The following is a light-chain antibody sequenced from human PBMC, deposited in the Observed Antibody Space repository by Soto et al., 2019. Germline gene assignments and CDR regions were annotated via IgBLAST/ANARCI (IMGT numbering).Light chain of an antibody. Sequence: EILMTQSPGTLSVSPGERVTLSCRASQSVSDNLAWYQQKPGHAPRLLIYAISTRPAGIPARFSGSGSGTEFTLTISGLQSEDFAVYYCQQYNAWPLTFGGGTEVEIK. CDR2: AIS. CDR3: QQYNAWPLT. J-gene: IGKJ4*01. CDR1: QSVSDN. V-gene: IGKV3-15*01.